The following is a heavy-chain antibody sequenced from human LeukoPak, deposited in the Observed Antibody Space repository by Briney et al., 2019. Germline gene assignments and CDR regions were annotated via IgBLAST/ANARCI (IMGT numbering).Heavy chain of an antibody. CDR3: AIDGGYGDFAY. Sequence: LSGGSLRLSCAASGFTFSSYGMHWVRQAPVKGLEWVAVIWYDGSNKCYADSVKGRFTISRDNSKNTLDLQMNSLRAEDTAVYYCAIDGGYGDFAYWGQGTLLTVSS. CDR1: GFTFSSYG. CDR2: IWYDGSNK. D-gene: IGHD4-17*01. J-gene: IGHJ4*02. V-gene: IGHV3-33*01.